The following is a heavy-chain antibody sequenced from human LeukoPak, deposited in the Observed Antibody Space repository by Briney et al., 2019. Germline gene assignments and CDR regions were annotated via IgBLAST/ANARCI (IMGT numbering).Heavy chain of an antibody. Sequence: PSETLSLTCTVSGGSISSGSYYCSWIRQPAGKGLEWIGRIYTSGSTNYNPSLKSRVTISVDTSKNQFSLKLSSVTAADTAVYYCAREGYSYGYYYYYMDVWGKGTTVTVSS. J-gene: IGHJ6*03. V-gene: IGHV4-61*02. D-gene: IGHD5-18*01. CDR1: GGSISSGSYY. CDR3: AREGYSYGYYYYYMDV. CDR2: IYTSGST.